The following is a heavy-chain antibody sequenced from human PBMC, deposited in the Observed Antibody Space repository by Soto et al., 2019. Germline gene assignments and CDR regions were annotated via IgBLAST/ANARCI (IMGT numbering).Heavy chain of an antibody. Sequence: PGGSLKISCQGSGYSFASYWIDWVRQMPGKDLEWMGIIYPGDSDTRYSPSFQGQVTISADKSLRTAYLQWTSLKASDTALYYCARTRSFTLGFYYDGMGVWGQGTTVTVSS. CDR1: GYSFASYW. V-gene: IGHV5-51*01. J-gene: IGHJ6*02. CDR3: ARTRSFTLGFYYDGMGV. D-gene: IGHD6-6*01. CDR2: IYPGDSDT.